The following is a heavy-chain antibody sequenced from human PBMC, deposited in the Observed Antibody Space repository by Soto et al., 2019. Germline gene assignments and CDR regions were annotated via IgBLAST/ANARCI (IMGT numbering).Heavy chain of an antibody. D-gene: IGHD6-25*01. CDR2: IIPIFGTA. V-gene: IGHV1-69*13. J-gene: IGHJ4*02. CDR3: ARDTLMAAGD. CDR1: GGTFSSYA. Sequence: SVKVSCKASGGTFSSYAISWVQQAPGQGLEWMGGIIPIFGTANYAQKFQGRVTITADESTSTAYMELSSLRSEDTAVYYCARDTLMAAGDWGQGTLVTVSS.